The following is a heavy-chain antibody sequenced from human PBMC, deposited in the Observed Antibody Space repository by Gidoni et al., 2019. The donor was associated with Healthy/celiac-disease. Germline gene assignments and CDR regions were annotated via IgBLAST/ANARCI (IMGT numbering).Heavy chain of an antibody. D-gene: IGHD6-13*01. Sequence: QVQLVQSGAEVKKPGSSVQVSCKASGGTFSSYAISWVRQATGQGLEWMGGIIPICGTANYAQKFQGRVTITADESTSTAYMELSSLRSEDTAVYYCASMGRKGAAAGEDYWGQGTLVTVSS. V-gene: IGHV1-69*01. J-gene: IGHJ4*02. CDR3: ASMGRKGAAAGEDY. CDR2: IIPICGTA. CDR1: GGTFSSYA.